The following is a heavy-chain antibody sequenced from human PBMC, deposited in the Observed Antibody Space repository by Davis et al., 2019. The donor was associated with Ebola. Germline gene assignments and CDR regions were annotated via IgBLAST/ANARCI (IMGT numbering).Heavy chain of an antibody. CDR2: ISYDGSNK. Sequence: PGGSLRLSCAASGFTFSSYGMHWVRQAPGKGLEWVAVISYDGSNKYYADSVKGRFIISRDNSKNTLYLQMNSLRAEDTAVYYCAKASLWGIAARQLPDYWGQGTLVTVSS. J-gene: IGHJ4*02. CDR1: GFTFSSYG. CDR3: AKASLWGIAARQLPDY. V-gene: IGHV3-30*18. D-gene: IGHD6-6*01.